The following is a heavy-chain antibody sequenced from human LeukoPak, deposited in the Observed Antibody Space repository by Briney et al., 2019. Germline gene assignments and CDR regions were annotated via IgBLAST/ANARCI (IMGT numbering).Heavy chain of an antibody. V-gene: IGHV3-48*03. J-gene: IGHJ3*02. Sequence: GGSLRLSCAASGFTFSSYEMNWVRQAPGKGLEWVSYIGSSGSTIYYADSVKGRFTISRDNAKNSLYLQMNSLRAEDTAVYYCLGRSYSSGWYGGGAFDIWGQGTMVTVSS. CDR3: LGRSYSSGWYGGGAFDI. CDR1: GFTFSSYE. D-gene: IGHD6-19*01. CDR2: IGSSGSTI.